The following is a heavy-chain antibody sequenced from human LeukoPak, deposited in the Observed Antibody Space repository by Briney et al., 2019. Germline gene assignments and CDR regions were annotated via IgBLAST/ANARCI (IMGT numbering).Heavy chain of an antibody. Sequence: PGGSLSLSCAASGFTFSSYAMSWVRQAPGKGLEWVSAISGSGGNTYYAVSVKGPFTISRDNSKNTLYLQINSLRAEDTPVYYCAGPIKAPDIVVDSGWGQGTMVTVSS. CDR3: AGPIKAPDIVVDSG. CDR2: ISGSGGNT. D-gene: IGHD2-15*01. J-gene: IGHJ3*01. CDR1: GFTFSSYA. V-gene: IGHV3-23*01.